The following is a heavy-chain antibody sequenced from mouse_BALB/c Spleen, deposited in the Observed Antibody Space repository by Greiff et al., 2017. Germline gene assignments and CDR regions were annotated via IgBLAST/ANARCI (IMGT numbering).Heavy chain of an antibody. CDR1: GFTFSSYG. D-gene: IGHD2-3*01. CDR2: ISSGGSYT. Sequence: EVQVVESGGDLVKPGGSLKLSCAASGFTFSSYGMSWVRQTPDKRLEWVATISSGGSYTYYPDSVKGRFTISRDNAKNTLYLQMSSLKSEDTAMYYCAGGMGWYFDVWGAGTTVTVSS. V-gene: IGHV5-6*01. CDR3: AGGMGWYFDV. J-gene: IGHJ1*01.